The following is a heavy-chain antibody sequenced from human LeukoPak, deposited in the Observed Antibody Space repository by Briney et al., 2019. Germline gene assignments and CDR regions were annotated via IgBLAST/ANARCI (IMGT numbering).Heavy chain of an antibody. CDR3: ARGSGWFDY. Sequence: PGGSLRLSCAASGFTFSGQWMSWVRQTPGKGLEWMANINQDGGEKYYVDSVKGRFTISRDNAKNSMYLQMNSLRAEDTAVYYCARGSGWFDYWGQGTLVTVSS. V-gene: IGHV3-7*05. CDR1: GFTFSGQW. D-gene: IGHD6-19*01. CDR2: INQDGGEK. J-gene: IGHJ5*01.